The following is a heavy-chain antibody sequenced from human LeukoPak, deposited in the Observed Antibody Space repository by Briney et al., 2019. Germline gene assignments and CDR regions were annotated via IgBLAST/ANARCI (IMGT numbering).Heavy chain of an antibody. CDR2: ISSSSSYI. J-gene: IGHJ6*02. D-gene: IGHD3-10*02. CDR1: GFTFTNNF. Sequence: PGGSLRLSCAASGFTFTNNFMSWVRQVPGKGLEWVSSISSSSSYIYYADSVKGRFTISRDNAKNSLYLQMNSLRAEDTAVYYCAELGITMIGGVWGQGTTVTISS. V-gene: IGHV3-21*01. CDR3: AELGITMIGGV.